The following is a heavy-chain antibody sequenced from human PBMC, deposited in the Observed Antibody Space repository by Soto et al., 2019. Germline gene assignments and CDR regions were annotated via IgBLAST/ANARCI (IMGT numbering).Heavy chain of an antibody. D-gene: IGHD2-15*01. V-gene: IGHV1-8*01. CDR1: GYTFTSYD. Sequence: ASVKVSCKASGYTFTSYDINWVRQATGQGLEWMGWMNPNSGNTGYAQKFQGRVTMTRNTSISTAYMELSSLRSEDTAVYYCAGSLGYCSGGSCPRNRSNWFDPWGQGTLVTVSS. J-gene: IGHJ5*02. CDR3: AGSLGYCSGGSCPRNRSNWFDP. CDR2: MNPNSGNT.